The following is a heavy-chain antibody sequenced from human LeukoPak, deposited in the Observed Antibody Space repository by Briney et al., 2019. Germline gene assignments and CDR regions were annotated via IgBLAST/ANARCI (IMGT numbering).Heavy chain of an antibody. CDR3: AKDLSSSWYEGYFDY. CDR2: ISWNSGSI. CDR1: GFTFDDYA. D-gene: IGHD6-13*01. Sequence: GGSLRLSCAASGFTFDDYAMHWVRQAPGKGLEWVSGISWNSGSIGYADSVKGRFTISRDNAKNSLYLQMNSLRAEDMALYYCAKDLSSSWYEGYFDYWGQGTLVTVSS. J-gene: IGHJ4*02. V-gene: IGHV3-9*03.